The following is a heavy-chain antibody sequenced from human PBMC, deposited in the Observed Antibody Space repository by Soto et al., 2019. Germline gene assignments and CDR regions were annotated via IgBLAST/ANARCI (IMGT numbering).Heavy chain of an antibody. D-gene: IGHD4-17*01. CDR2: IWNDGSKQ. Sequence: PVGSLRLSCVASGFTFSRYGMHWVRQAPGKGLEWVAVIWNDGSKQVYDDSVKGRFTISRDNSKNTLYLEMDSLRDEDTSVYYCARDDDYEANAIDLWGQGTLVTVSS. CDR1: GFTFSRYG. CDR3: ARDDDYEANAIDL. J-gene: IGHJ5*02. V-gene: IGHV3-33*01.